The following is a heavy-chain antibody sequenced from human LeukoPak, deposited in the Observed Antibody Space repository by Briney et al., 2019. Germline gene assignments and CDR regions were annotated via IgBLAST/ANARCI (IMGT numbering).Heavy chain of an antibody. Sequence: ASVKVSCKASGYTFTSYYMHWVRQAPGQGREWMGGIIPIFGTANYAQKFQGRVTITADKSTSTAYMELSSLRSEDTAVYYCARVNYYYMDVWGKGTTVTVSS. CDR1: GYTFTSYY. CDR2: IIPIFGTA. J-gene: IGHJ6*03. CDR3: ARVNYYYMDV. V-gene: IGHV1-69*06.